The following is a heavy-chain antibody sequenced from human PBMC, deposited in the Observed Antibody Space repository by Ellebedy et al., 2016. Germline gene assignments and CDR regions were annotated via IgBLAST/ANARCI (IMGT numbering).Heavy chain of an antibody. Sequence: GGSLRLSCAASGFTFSSYGMHWVRQAPGKGLEWVAFIWYDGSNKYYADSVKGRFTISRDNSKNTLYLQMNSLRAADTAVYYCARDNPDYWYFDLWGRGTLVTVSS. CDR3: ARDNPDYWYFDL. CDR2: IWYDGSNK. J-gene: IGHJ2*01. CDR1: GFTFSSYG. V-gene: IGHV3-33*01.